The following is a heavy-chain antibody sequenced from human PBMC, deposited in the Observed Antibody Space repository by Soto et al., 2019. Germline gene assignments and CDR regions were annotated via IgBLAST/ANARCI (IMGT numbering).Heavy chain of an antibody. J-gene: IGHJ3*02. V-gene: IGHV1-8*01. Sequence: ASVKVSCKASGYTFTSYDINWVRQATGQGLEWMGWMNPNSGNTGYAQKFQGRVTMTRNTSISTAYMELSSLRSEDTAVYYCARVSRPWDAFDIWGQGTMVTVS. CDR1: GYTFTSYD. CDR3: ARVSRPWDAFDI. CDR2: MNPNSGNT.